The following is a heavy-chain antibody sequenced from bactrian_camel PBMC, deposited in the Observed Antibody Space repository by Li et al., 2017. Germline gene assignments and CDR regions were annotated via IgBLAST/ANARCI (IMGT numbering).Heavy chain of an antibody. J-gene: IGHJ4*01. Sequence: HVQLVESGGGSVQAGGSLRVSCSASRNSKRRHCMGWFRQPIGQEREGVAAIYTGGGSTWYADSVRGRFTISRDNAKNTLYLQLDSLSTEDTATYYCAKGRPRLGLVAADLDRGQGTQVTVS. V-gene: IGHV3S1*01. CDR3: AKGRPRLGLVAADLD. D-gene: IGHD7*01. CDR2: IYTGGGST. CDR1: RNSKRRHC.